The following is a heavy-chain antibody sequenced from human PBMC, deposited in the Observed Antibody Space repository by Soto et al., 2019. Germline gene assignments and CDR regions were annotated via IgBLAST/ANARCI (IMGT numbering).Heavy chain of an antibody. J-gene: IGHJ4*02. CDR2: ISGSGGST. V-gene: IGHV3-23*01. CDR1: GFTFSSDA. Sequence: EVQLLESGGGLVQPGGSLRLSCAASGFTFSSDAMSWVRQAPGTGLEWVSAISGSGGSTYYADSVKGRFTISKDKSKNTLDLQMNSLRAEDTAVYYCAKDRDVGMELGTGGYGGKGTLVTVSS. CDR3: AKDRDVGMELGTGGY. D-gene: IGHD1-26*01.